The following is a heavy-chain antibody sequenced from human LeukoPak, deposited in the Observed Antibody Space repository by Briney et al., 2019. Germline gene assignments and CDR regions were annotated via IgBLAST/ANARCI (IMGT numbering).Heavy chain of an antibody. J-gene: IGHJ3*02. V-gene: IGHV3-49*04. CDR2: IRSKAYGGTT. CDR1: GFTFGDYV. Sequence: GGSLRLSCTASGFTFGDYVMSWVRQAPGKGLEWVGFIRSKAYGGTTKNAASVKGRFTISRDDSRSIAYLQMNSLKTEDTAVYYCTRRYNYDSSGYYYVRDAFDIWGQVTMVTVSS. D-gene: IGHD3-22*01. CDR3: TRRYNYDSSGYYYVRDAFDI.